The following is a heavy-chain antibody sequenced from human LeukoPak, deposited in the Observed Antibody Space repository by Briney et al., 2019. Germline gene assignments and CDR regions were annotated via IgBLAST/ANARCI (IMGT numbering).Heavy chain of an antibody. V-gene: IGHV3-23*01. J-gene: IGHJ4*02. CDR2: ISGSGGST. CDR3: AKLPYDSSGYYPYFDY. Sequence: GGSLRLSCAASGFTFSSYAMSWVRQAPXXXXXXXXAISGSGGSTYYADSVKGRFTISRDNSKNTLYLQMKSLRAEDTAVYYCAKLPYDSSGYYPYFDYWGQGTLVTVSS. CDR1: GFTFSSYA. D-gene: IGHD3-22*01.